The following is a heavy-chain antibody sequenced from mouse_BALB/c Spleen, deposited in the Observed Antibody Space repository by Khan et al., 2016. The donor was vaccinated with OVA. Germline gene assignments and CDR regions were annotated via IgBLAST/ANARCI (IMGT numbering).Heavy chain of an antibody. CDR3: ARPPYFSYVLDN. CDR2: INTYTGEP. V-gene: IGHV9-3-1*01. Sequence: QIQLVQSGPELKKPGETVKISCKASGHTFTKYGMNWVKQAPGKGLKWMGWINTYTGEPTYADDFNGRFAFSLETSASTAYLQIHNLKNEDTATYFCARPPYFSYVLDNWGQGTSVTGSS. CDR1: GHTFTKYG. J-gene: IGHJ4*01. D-gene: IGHD2-10*01.